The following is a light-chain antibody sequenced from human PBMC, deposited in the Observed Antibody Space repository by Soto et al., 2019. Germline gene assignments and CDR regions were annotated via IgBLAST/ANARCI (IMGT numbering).Light chain of an antibody. CDR2: DAS. V-gene: IGKV1-5*01. Sequence: DIQMTQSPSTLSASVGDRVTLTCRASQSVGSWLAGYEQKPGKAPKLLIYDASSLESRVPSRFSSSGSGTEFTLTISSMQPDDFATYYCQQYNTYSPETFGQGTKVQIK. CDR3: QQYNTYSPET. CDR1: QSVGSW. J-gene: IGKJ1*01.